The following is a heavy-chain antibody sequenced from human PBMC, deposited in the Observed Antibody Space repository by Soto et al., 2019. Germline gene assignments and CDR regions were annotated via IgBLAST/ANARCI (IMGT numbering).Heavy chain of an antibody. CDR1: GGSFSGYY. J-gene: IGHJ4*02. CDR2: INHSGST. CDR3: ASRGDYVWGSYRYTDGGGYDY. D-gene: IGHD3-16*02. V-gene: IGHV4-34*01. Sequence: QVQLQQWGAGLLKPSETLSLTCTVYGGSFSGYYWSWIRQPPGKGLEWIGEINHSGSTNYNPSLKSRVTISVDTSKNQFSLKLSSVTAADTAVYYCASRGDYVWGSYRYTDGGGYDYWGQGTLVTVSS.